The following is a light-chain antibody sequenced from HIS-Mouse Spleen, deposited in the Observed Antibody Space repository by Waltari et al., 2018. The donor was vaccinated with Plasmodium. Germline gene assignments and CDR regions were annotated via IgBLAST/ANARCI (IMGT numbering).Light chain of an antibody. CDR3: QQFNSYPQGT. CDR2: KAS. Sequence: DIQMTQSPSTLSASVGDRVTITCRGIQSISSWLAWYQQKPGNAPKLLIYKASSLESGVPSSFSGSGAGTDFTLTISSLQPEDFATYYCQQFNSYPQGTFGQGTRLEIK. J-gene: IGKJ5*01. CDR1: QSISSW. V-gene: IGKV1-5*03.